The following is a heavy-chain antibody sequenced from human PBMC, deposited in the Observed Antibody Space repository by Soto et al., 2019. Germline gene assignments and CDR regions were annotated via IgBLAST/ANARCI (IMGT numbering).Heavy chain of an antibody. CDR2: IIPIFGTA. J-gene: IGHJ6*01. V-gene: IGHV1-69*13. Sequence: SVKVSCKASGGTFSSYAISWVRQAPGQGLEWMGGIIPIFGTANYAQKFQGRVTITADESTSTAYMELSSLRSEDTAVYYCARENPYYYYGMDVWGQGTTVTVSS. CDR1: GGTFSSYA. CDR3: ARENPYYYYGMDV.